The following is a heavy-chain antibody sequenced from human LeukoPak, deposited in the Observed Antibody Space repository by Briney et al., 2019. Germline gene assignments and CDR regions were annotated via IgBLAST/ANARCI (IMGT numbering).Heavy chain of an antibody. CDR1: GGSISSYY. CDR3: ASLRDILTGPKRYFDL. Sequence: SETLSLTCTVSGGSISSYYCRWIRQPPGKGLAWTGYIYYSGSTNYNPSLNSRVTMSVDMSKNQFSLKLSSVTAAATAVYYSASLRDILTGPKRYFDLWGRRIVVTVSS. D-gene: IGHD3-9*01. CDR2: IYYSGST. J-gene: IGHJ2*01. V-gene: IGHV4-59*01.